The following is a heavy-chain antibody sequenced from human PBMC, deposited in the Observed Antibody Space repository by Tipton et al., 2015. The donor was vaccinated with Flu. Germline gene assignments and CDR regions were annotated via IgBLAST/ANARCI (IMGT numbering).Heavy chain of an antibody. CDR2: ISSSSSYI. D-gene: IGHD5-12*01. V-gene: IGHV3-21*01. Sequence: SLRLSYAASGFTFSSYSMNWVRQAPGKGLEWVSSISSSSSYIYYADSVKGRFTISRDNAKNSLYLQMNSLRAEDTAVYYCARGPENIVATILGYWGQGTLVTVSS. J-gene: IGHJ4*02. CDR3: ARGPENIVATILGY. CDR1: GFTFSSYS.